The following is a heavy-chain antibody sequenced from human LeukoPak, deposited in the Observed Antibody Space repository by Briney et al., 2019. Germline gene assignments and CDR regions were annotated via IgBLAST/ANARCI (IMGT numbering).Heavy chain of an antibody. CDR3: ARLHASRAEEFDP. CDR2: IYYSGST. V-gene: IGHV4-59*01. J-gene: IGHJ5*02. Sequence: SETLSLTCTVSGASISSYYWSWIRRPPGKGLEWIGYIYYSGSTNYNPSLKSRVIISLDTSKNQFSLKLTSVTAADTAVYYCARLHASRAEEFDPWGQGTLVTVSS. D-gene: IGHD3-16*01. CDR1: GASISSYY.